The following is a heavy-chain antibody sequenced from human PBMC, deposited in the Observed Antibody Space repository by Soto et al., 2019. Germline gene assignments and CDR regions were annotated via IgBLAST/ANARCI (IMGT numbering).Heavy chain of an antibody. D-gene: IGHD3-3*01. J-gene: IGHJ5*02. V-gene: IGHV4-4*07. CDR3: ARGQRFSDWFDP. Sequence: KTSETLSLTCTVSGGAIITYYWTWIRQPAGKGLEWIGRIYSSGSTKYNPSLQSRVTMSLDTSNNQFSLRLTSVTAADTAVYYCARGQRFSDWFDPWGQGTLVTVSS. CDR1: GGAIITYY. CDR2: IYSSGST.